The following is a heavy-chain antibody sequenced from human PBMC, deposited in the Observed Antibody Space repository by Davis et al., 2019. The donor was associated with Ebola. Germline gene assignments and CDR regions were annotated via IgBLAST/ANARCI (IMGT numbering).Heavy chain of an antibody. V-gene: IGHV3-21*01. Sequence: PGGSLRLSCAASGFTFSSYSMNWVRQAPGKGLEWVSSISSSSSYIYYADSVKGRFTISRDNAKNSLYLQMNSLRAEDTAVYYCARDMRQLVRTVNYYYYGMDVWGQGTTVTVSS. J-gene: IGHJ6*02. D-gene: IGHD6-6*01. CDR1: GFTFSSYS. CDR3: ARDMRQLVRTVNYYYYGMDV. CDR2: ISSSSSYI.